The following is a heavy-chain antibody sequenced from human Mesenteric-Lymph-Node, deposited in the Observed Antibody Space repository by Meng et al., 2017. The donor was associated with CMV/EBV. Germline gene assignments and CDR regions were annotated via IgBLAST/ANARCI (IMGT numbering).Heavy chain of an antibody. Sequence: GESLKISCVAAGLNFNNAWVNWVRQVPGKGLEWVGRIRSKAYSYATAYAASVKGRFTISRDDSNNTAYLQVSSLKTEDTAVYFCARLPGIEGDGYWGQGTLVTVSS. CDR1: GLNFNNAW. V-gene: IGHV3-73*01. CDR2: IRSKAYSYAT. D-gene: IGHD1-14*01. CDR3: ARLPGIEGDGY. J-gene: IGHJ4*02.